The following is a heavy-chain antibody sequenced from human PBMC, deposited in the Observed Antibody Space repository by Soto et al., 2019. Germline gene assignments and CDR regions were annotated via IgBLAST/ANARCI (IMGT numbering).Heavy chain of an antibody. J-gene: IGHJ4*02. D-gene: IGHD3-10*01. CDR2: ISAYKGDT. CDR3: ARDLDGSGSYYTDY. Sequence: RASVKVSCKASGYTFTNYGISWVRQAPGQGLEWMGWISAYKGDTNYAQNLRGRVTMTTDTSTNTAYMELRSLRDDDTAVYYCARDLDGSGSYYTDYWGPGTLVTVSS. V-gene: IGHV1-18*01. CDR1: GYTFTNYG.